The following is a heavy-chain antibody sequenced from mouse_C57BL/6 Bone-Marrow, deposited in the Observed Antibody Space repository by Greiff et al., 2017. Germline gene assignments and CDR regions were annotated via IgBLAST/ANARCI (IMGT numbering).Heavy chain of an antibody. CDR2: IYPGSGNT. J-gene: IGHJ3*01. V-gene: IGHV1-76*01. CDR3: ARGGNLAWFAY. Sequence: QQRPGQGLEWIARIYPGSGNTYYNEKFKGKATLTAEKSSSTAYMQLSSLTSEDSAVYFCARGGNLAWFAYWGQGTLVTVSA. D-gene: IGHD2-1*01.